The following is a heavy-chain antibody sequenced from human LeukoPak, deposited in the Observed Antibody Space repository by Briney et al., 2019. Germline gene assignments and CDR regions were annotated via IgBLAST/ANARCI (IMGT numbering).Heavy chain of an antibody. V-gene: IGHV3-33*01. J-gene: IGHJ4*02. Sequence: PGGSLRLSCAASGFTFSSYGMHWVRQAPGKGLEWVAVIWYDGSNKYYADSVKGRFTISRDNSKNTLYLQMNSLRAEDTAVYYCAAYYDSKGSLDYWGQGTLVTASS. D-gene: IGHD3-22*01. CDR1: GFTFSSYG. CDR2: IWYDGSNK. CDR3: AAYYDSKGSLDY.